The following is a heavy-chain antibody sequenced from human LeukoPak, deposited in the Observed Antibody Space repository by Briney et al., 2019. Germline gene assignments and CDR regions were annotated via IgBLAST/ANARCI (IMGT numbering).Heavy chain of an antibody. Sequence: GGSLRLSCAASGFTFRSYIMSWVRQAPGMGLEWVSGISASGDNAYYADSVEGRFTISRDNSKNTLYLQMNSLRAEDTAVYYCAKEDGYDSDIDYWGQGTLVTVSS. V-gene: IGHV3-23*01. CDR2: ISASGDNA. J-gene: IGHJ4*02. D-gene: IGHD5-24*01. CDR3: AKEDGYDSDIDY. CDR1: GFTFRSYI.